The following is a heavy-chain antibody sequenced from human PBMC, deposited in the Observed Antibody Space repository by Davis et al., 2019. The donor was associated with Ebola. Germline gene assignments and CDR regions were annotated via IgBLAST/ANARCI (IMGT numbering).Heavy chain of an antibody. CDR2: IIPVYGAS. CDR3: ARNDSVSKWFDP. D-gene: IGHD2-21*02. Sequence: SVPVSCKASRDIFSPHTLNWVRQAPGQALEWMGGIIPVYGASYYAQTYKDRLTITADLSTGTVYLELSSLTSEDTAIYFCARNDSVSKWFDPWGQGTPVTVSS. CDR1: RDIFSPHT. V-gene: IGHV1-69*13. J-gene: IGHJ5*02.